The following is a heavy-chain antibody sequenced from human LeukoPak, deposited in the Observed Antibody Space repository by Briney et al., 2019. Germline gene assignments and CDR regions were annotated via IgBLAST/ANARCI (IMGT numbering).Heavy chain of an antibody. CDR3: AKDASSWRGYYDY. J-gene: IGHJ4*02. D-gene: IGHD6-13*01. Sequence: GGSLRLSCAASGFIFSTYAMTWVRQAPGKGLEWVSTISGSAGSTNYADSVRGRFTISRDNSKNTLYLQMNSLRAGDTAVYYCAKDASSWRGYYDYWGQGTLVTVSS. V-gene: IGHV3-23*01. CDR2: ISGSAGST. CDR1: GFIFSTYA.